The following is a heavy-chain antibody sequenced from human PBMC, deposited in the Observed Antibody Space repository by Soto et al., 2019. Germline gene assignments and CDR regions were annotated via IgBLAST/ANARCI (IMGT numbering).Heavy chain of an antibody. CDR3: ARRINYDFWSGYPPGDLQTDY. CDR2: IYYSGST. V-gene: IGHV4-39*01. D-gene: IGHD3-3*01. Sequence: PSETLSLTCTVSGGSISSSSYYWGWIRQPPGKGLEWIGSIYYSGSTYYNPSLKSRVTISVDTSKNQFSLKLSSVTAADTAVYYCARRINYDFWSGYPPGDLQTDYWGQGTLVTVSS. J-gene: IGHJ4*02. CDR1: GGSISSSSYY.